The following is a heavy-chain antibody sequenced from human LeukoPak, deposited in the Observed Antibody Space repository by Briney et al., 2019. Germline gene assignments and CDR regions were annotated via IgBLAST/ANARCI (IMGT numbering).Heavy chain of an antibody. Sequence: PGGSLRLSCAASGLTVGDYGMSWVRQAPGKGLEWVSGINWSGESTGYADSVKGRFTISRDNAENALCLQMNSLRAEDTALYYCARDLSSSWYSLGYWGRGTLVTVSS. J-gene: IGHJ4*02. V-gene: IGHV3-20*04. CDR1: GLTVGDYG. CDR3: ARDLSSSWYSLGY. D-gene: IGHD6-13*01. CDR2: INWSGEST.